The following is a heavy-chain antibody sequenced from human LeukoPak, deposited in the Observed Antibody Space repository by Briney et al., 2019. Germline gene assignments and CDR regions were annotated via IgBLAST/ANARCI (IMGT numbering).Heavy chain of an antibody. D-gene: IGHD1-14*01. V-gene: IGHV3-11*01. CDR1: GFTFSDYY. Sequence: GGSLRLSCAASGFTFSDYYMSWIRQAPGEGLEWVSYISSSGSTIYYADSVKGRFTISRDSAKNSLYLQMNSLRAEDTAVYYGGRPGNGGGREKSFDYGAREPLVPVP. CDR2: ISSSGSTI. CDR3: GRPGNGGGREKSFDY. J-gene: IGHJ4*02.